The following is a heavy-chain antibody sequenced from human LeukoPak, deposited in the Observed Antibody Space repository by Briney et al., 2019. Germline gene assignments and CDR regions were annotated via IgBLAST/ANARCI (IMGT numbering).Heavy chain of an antibody. J-gene: IGHJ3*02. CDR3: AMIVVAPRAFDI. D-gene: IGHD3-22*01. CDR2: ISAYNGNT. V-gene: IGHV1-18*04. CDR1: GYTFTSNY. Sequence: ASVKVSCKAFGYTFTSNYMHWVRQAPGQGLEWMGWISAYNGNTNYAQKLQGRVTMTTDTSTSTAYMELRSLRSDDTAVYYCAMIVVAPRAFDIWGQGTMVTVSS.